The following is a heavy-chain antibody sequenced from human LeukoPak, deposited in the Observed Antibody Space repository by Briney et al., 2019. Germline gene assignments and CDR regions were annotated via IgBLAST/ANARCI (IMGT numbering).Heavy chain of an antibody. CDR2: IYYSGST. D-gene: IGHD1-14*01. Sequence: SETLSLTCTVSGGSISSYYWSWIRQHPGKGLEWIGYIYYSGSTYYNPSLKSRVTISVDTSKNQFSLKLSSVTAADTAVYYCARDTRSGTGAGYAFDIWGQGTMVTVSS. CDR1: GGSISSYY. CDR3: ARDTRSGTGAGYAFDI. V-gene: IGHV4-59*06. J-gene: IGHJ3*02.